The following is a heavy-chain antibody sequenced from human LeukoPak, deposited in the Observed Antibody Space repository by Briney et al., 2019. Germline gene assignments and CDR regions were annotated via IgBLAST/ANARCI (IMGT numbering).Heavy chain of an antibody. CDR1: GGSFSGYY. D-gene: IGHD5-18*01. J-gene: IGHJ4*02. V-gene: IGHV4-34*01. Sequence: SETLSLTCAVYGGSFSGYYWSWIRQPPGKGLEWIGEINHSGSTNHNPSLKSRVTISVDTSKNQFALKLSSVTAADTAVYYCARGRGYFLLDYWGQGTLVTVSS. CDR2: INHSGST. CDR3: ARGRGYFLLDY.